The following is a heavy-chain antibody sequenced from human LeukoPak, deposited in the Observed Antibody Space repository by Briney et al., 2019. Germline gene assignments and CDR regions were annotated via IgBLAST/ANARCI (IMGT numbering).Heavy chain of an antibody. Sequence: ASVKVSCKTSGYTFIGYYMHWVRQAPGRGLEWMGWINPDNGAINYAQKFRGRVTMTRHTSINTVHMELSRLGSDDTAVYYCTRERLSPGKGFDHWGQGTLVTVSS. CDR2: INPDNGAI. CDR3: TRERLSPGKGFDH. J-gene: IGHJ4*02. D-gene: IGHD4-23*01. V-gene: IGHV1-2*02. CDR1: GYTFIGYY.